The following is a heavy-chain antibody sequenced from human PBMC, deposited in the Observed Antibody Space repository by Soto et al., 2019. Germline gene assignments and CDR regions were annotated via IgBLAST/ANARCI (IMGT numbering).Heavy chain of an antibody. CDR1: GVSISSSSYY. CDR2: IYYSGSA. CDR3: ARHLFAAAPYYDFWSGYYNFDY. D-gene: IGHD3-3*01. Sequence: SETLSLTCTVSGVSISSSSYYWGWIRQPPGKGLEWIGSIYYSGSAYYNPSLKSRVTISVDTSKNQFSLKLSSVTAADTAVYYCARHLFAAAPYYDFWSGYYNFDYWGQGTLVTVSS. J-gene: IGHJ4*02. V-gene: IGHV4-39*01.